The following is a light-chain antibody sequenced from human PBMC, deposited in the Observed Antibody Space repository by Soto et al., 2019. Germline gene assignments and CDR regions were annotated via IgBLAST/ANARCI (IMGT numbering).Light chain of an antibody. CDR1: GSNLGAGYD. J-gene: IGLJ3*02. CDR3: QSYDSSLSAWV. Sequence: QSVLTQPPSVSGAPGQRVTISCTGSGSNLGAGYDVHWYQHLPGTAPKLLMYRNSNRPSGVPDRFSGSKSGTSASLAITGLQAEDEADFYCQSYDSSLSAWVFGGGTKLTVL. V-gene: IGLV1-40*01. CDR2: RNS.